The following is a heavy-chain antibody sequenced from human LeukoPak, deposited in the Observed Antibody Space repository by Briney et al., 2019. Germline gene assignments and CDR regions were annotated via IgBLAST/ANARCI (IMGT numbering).Heavy chain of an antibody. J-gene: IGHJ3*02. CDR1: GYTFTKYY. CDR2: INPGGDNT. V-gene: IGHV1-46*01. Sequence: GASVKVSCKASGYTFTKYYIHWVRQAPGQGLEWMGLINPGGDNTNYAQNFQGRDTMTRDTSTSTVYMELSSLRSEDTAIYYCARIRDGYNDAYDIWGQGTVVTVPS. CDR3: ARIRDGYNDAYDI. D-gene: IGHD5-24*01.